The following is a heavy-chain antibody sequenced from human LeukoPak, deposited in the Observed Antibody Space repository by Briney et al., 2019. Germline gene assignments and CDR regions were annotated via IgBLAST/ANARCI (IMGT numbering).Heavy chain of an antibody. Sequence: GGSLRLSCAASGFTFDDYTMHWVRQAPGKGLEWVSLISWDGGSTYYADSVKGRFTISRDNSKNSLYLQMNSLRTEDTALYYCAKGVMGGSGRYFDYWGQGTLVTVSS. CDR2: ISWDGGST. CDR1: GFTFDDYT. V-gene: IGHV3-43*01. CDR3: AKGVMGGSGRYFDY. D-gene: IGHD3-10*01. J-gene: IGHJ4*02.